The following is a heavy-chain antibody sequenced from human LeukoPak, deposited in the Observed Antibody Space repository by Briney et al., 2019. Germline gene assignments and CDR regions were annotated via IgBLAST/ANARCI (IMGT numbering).Heavy chain of an antibody. CDR3: ARDSGYGDYEQVDY. J-gene: IGHJ4*02. CDR1: GFTFSSYG. CDR2: IWYDGSNK. V-gene: IGHV3-33*01. D-gene: IGHD4-17*01. Sequence: PGGSLRLSCAASGFTFSSYGMHWVRQAPGKGLEWVAVIWYDGSNKYYADSVKDRFTISRDNSKNTLYLQMNSLRAEDTAVYYCARDSGYGDYEQVDYWGQGTLVTVSS.